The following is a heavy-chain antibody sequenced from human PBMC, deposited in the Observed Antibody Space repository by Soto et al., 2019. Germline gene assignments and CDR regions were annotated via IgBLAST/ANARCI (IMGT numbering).Heavy chain of an antibody. J-gene: IGHJ3*02. D-gene: IGHD3-10*01. CDR3: AKDGGITMFRGRARGFDI. Sequence: GGSLRLSCAASGFTFNIFAMGWVRQAPGQGLEWVSGISGSGESTYFADSVKGRFTISRDDSKNTVHLQLNSLKAEDTAVYYCAKDGGITMFRGRARGFDIWGPGTMVTVSS. V-gene: IGHV3-23*01. CDR1: GFTFNIFA. CDR2: ISGSGEST.